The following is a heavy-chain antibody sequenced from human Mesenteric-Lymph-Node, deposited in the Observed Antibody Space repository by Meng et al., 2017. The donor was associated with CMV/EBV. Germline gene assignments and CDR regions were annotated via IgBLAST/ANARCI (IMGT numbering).Heavy chain of an antibody. CDR2: IYHSGSS. V-gene: IGHV4-61*01. Sequence: SETLSLTCTVSGGSVSSNTYYWNWIRQPPGKGLEWIGYIYHSGSSIYNPSLESRVTISMDTSNNQFSLKMSSVTAADTAVYYCAREFVDIVVVPAAPDAFDIWGQGTMVTVSS. CDR1: GGSVSSNTYY. CDR3: AREFVDIVVVPAAPDAFDI. D-gene: IGHD2-2*03. J-gene: IGHJ3*02.